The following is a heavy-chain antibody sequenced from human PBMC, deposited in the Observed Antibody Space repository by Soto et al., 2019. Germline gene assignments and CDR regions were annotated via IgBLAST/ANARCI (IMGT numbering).Heavy chain of an antibody. D-gene: IGHD3-3*01. Sequence: GASVKVSCKSSGYSFGNYNLHWVRQAPGQSLEWVGWINTGNGNTKYSAKFHDRVTISRDTSANTAYMELHNLRSEDTAVYFCARLQRYVEGLPGGLDYWGQGTLVTVSS. V-gene: IGHV1-3*04. CDR1: GYSFGNYN. CDR2: INTGNGNT. CDR3: ARLQRYVEGLPGGLDY. J-gene: IGHJ4*02.